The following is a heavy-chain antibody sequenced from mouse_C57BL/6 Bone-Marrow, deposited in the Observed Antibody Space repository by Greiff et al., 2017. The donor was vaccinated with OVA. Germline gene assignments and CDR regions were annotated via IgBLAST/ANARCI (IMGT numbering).Heavy chain of an antibody. CDR1: GFTFSSYG. CDR2: ISSGGSYT. V-gene: IGHV5-6*01. CDR3: ARHYYGSSYY. Sequence: EVHLVESGGDLVKPGGSLKLSCAASGFTFSSYGMSWVRQTPDKRLEWVATISSGGSYTDYPDSVKGRFTISRDNAKNTLYLQRSSLKSEDTAMYYCARHYYGSSYYWGQGTTLTVSS. J-gene: IGHJ2*01. D-gene: IGHD1-1*01.